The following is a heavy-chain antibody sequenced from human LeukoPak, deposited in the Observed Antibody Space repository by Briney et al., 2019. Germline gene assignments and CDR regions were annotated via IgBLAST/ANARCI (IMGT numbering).Heavy chain of an antibody. CDR3: VKAGLRGSGTYYNIGY. D-gene: IGHD3-10*01. CDR2: ITCSGINT. Sequence: GGSLRLSCAASGFTFSNYAINWVRQSPGKGLEWVSSITCSGINTYYADSVKCRFTISRDNSKNTVYLQMNILRAEDTAVYYCVKAGLRGSGTYYNIGYWGQGTLGTVSS. J-gene: IGHJ4*02. V-gene: IGHV3-23*01. CDR1: GFTFSNYA.